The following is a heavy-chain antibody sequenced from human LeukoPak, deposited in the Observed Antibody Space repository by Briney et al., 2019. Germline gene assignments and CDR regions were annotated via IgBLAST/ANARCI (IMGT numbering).Heavy chain of an antibody. J-gene: IGHJ4*02. CDR1: GFTFSIYT. V-gene: IGHV3-23*01. Sequence: PGGSLRLSCAASGFTFSIYTMSCAPPAPGRGREWVSDISGNGGSTYYGDSVKGRFTISRDHAKNTLYLQMNSLRAEDTAVYYCARRVVVPAAPYHFDYWGQGTLVTVSS. CDR3: ARRVVVPAAPYHFDY. CDR2: ISGNGGST. D-gene: IGHD2-2*01.